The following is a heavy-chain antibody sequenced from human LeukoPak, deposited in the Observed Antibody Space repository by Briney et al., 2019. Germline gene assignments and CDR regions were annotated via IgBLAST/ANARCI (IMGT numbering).Heavy chain of an antibody. CDR2: LSSSSSYI. CDR1: GFTFSSYS. V-gene: IGHV3-21*01. CDR3: ARGNGYSYGRKGDAFDI. D-gene: IGHD5-18*01. Sequence: GGSLRLSCAASGFTFSSYSMNWVRQAPGKGLEWVSSLSSSSSYIYYADSVKGRFTISRDNAKNSLYLQMNSLRAEDTAVYYCARGNGYSYGRKGDAFDIWGQGTMVTVSS. J-gene: IGHJ3*02.